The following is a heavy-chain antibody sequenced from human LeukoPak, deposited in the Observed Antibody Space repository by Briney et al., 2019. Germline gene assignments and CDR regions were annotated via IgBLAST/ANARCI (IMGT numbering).Heavy chain of an antibody. D-gene: IGHD3-22*01. J-gene: IGHJ4*02. CDR3: TTYYYDSSGYRTPKF. V-gene: IGHV1-8*01. Sequence: ASVKVSCKASGYTFSSSDINLVRQATGPGLEWTGWINPNSGNTGCAQKFQGRITMTRNNSISTAYMELSSLRSEDTAIYYCTTYYYDSSGYRTPKFWGQGTLVTVSS. CDR1: GYTFSSSD. CDR2: INPNSGNT.